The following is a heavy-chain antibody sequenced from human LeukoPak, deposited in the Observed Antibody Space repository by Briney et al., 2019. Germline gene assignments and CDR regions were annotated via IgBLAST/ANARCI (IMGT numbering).Heavy chain of an antibody. J-gene: IGHJ4*02. V-gene: IGHV3-23*01. CDR1: GFTFSNYA. Sequence: GGSLRLSCAASGFTFSNYAMSWVRQAPGKGLEWVSAVSGRDTSTYYTDSVKGRFTISRDNSKNTLYLQINSLSAEDTAIYYCAKWGDYDVLTGYYDSDYWGQGTLVTVSS. D-gene: IGHD3-9*01. CDR3: AKWGDYDVLTGYYDSDY. CDR2: VSGRDTST.